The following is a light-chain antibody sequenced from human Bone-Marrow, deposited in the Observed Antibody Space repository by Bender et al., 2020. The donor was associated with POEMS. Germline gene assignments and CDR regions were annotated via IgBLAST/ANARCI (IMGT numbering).Light chain of an antibody. V-gene: IGLV1-44*01. CDR1: SSNIGTNP. CDR3: AAWEDRLNGWV. CDR2: INN. Sequence: QSVLTQPPSASGTPGQRVTISCSRSSSNIGTNPVNWYQQLPGTAPKLLIYINNQRPSGVPDRFSGSKSGTSASLAISGLQSEDEADYYCAAWEDRLNGWVFGGGTKLTVL. J-gene: IGLJ3*02.